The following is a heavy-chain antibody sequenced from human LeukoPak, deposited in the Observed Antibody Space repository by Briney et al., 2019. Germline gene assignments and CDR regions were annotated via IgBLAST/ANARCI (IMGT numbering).Heavy chain of an antibody. CDR1: GFTFSSYA. V-gene: IGHV3-23*01. CDR2: ISGGGGST. J-gene: IGHJ4*02. Sequence: GGSLRLSCAASGFTFSSYAMSWVRQAPGKGLEWVSAISGGGGSTYYADSVKGRFTISRDNSKNTLYLQMNSLRAEDTAVYYCAKGTGYSSGWYRGPPRAYYFDYWGQGTLVTVSS. CDR3: AKGTGYSSGWYRGPPRAYYFDY. D-gene: IGHD6-19*01.